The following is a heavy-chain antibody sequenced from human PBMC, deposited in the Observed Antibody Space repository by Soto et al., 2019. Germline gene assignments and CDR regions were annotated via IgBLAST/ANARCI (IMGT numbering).Heavy chain of an antibody. CDR1: GGSFSGYY. Sequence: QVQLQQWGAGLLKPSETLSLTCAVYGGSFSGYYWSWIRQPPGKGLEWIGEINHSGSTNYNPSLKSRVTISVDTSKNQFSRKLSSVTAADTAVYYCARARTRSSAYYYYGMDVWGQGTTVTVSS. CDR3: ARARTRSSAYYYYGMDV. J-gene: IGHJ6*02. D-gene: IGHD6-6*01. CDR2: INHSGST. V-gene: IGHV4-34*01.